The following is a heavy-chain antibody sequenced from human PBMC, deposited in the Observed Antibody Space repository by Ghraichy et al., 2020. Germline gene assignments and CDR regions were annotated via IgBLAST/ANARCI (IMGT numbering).Heavy chain of an antibody. CDR1: GFTVSSNY. J-gene: IGHJ4*02. D-gene: IGHD5-18*01. CDR3: ARVEDSYGGFDY. CDR2: IYSGGST. Sequence: GGSLRLSCAASGFTVSSNYMSWVRQAPGKGLEWVSVIYSGGSTYYADSVKGRFTISRDNSKNTLYLQMNSLRAEDTAVYYCARVEDSYGGFDYWGQGTLVTVSS. V-gene: IGHV3-66*01.